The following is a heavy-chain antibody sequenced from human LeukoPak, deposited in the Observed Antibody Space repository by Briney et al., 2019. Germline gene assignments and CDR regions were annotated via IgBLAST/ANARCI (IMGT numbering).Heavy chain of an antibody. CDR3: ARSIAAAPERYYFDY. CDR2: MSGSDAGT. V-gene: IGHV3-23*01. D-gene: IGHD6-13*01. Sequence: GGSLRLSCAASGFTFSSYGMSWVRQAPGKGLEWVSAMSGSDAGTYYADSVKGRFTISRDNSKNTLYLQMNSLRAEDTAVYYCARSIAAAPERYYFDYWGQGTLVTVSS. CDR1: GFTFSSYG. J-gene: IGHJ4*02.